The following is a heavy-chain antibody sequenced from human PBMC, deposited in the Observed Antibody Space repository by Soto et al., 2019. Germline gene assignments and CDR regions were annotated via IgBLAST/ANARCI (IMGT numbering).Heavy chain of an antibody. CDR2: MNPNSGNT. V-gene: IGHV1-8*01. D-gene: IGHD3-9*01. CDR3: ERAGDFHFEWLLANYYYYYYMDV. CDR1: GYTFTSYD. Sequence: ASVKVSCKASGYTFTSYDINWVRQATGQGLEWMGWMNPNSGNTGYAQKFQGRVTMTRNTSISTAYMELSSLRSEDTAVYYCERAGDFHFEWLLANYYYYYYMDVWGKGTTVTVSS. J-gene: IGHJ6*03.